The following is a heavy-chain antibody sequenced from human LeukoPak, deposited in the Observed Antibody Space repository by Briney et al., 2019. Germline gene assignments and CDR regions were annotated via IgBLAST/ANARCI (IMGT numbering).Heavy chain of an antibody. CDR1: GFTFSRYG. V-gene: IGHV3-30*18. J-gene: IGHJ4*02. CDR2: ISYDGSNK. Sequence: GGSLRLSCAASGFTFSRYGMHWVRQAPGKGLEWVAVISYDGSNKYYADSVKGRFTISRDNFKNAVYLQMNSLRAEDTAVYYCAKVFIDMVSHTHYFDYWGQGTLVTVSS. CDR3: AKVFIDMVSHTHYFDY. D-gene: IGHD3-10*01.